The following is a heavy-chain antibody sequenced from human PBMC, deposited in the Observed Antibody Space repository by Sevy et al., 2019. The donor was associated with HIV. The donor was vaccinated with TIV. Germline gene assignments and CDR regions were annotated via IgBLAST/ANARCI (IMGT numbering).Heavy chain of an antibody. V-gene: IGHV3-21*01. CDR1: GFTFSSYS. Sequence: GGSLRLSCAASGFTFSSYSMNWVRQAPGKGLEWVSSISSSSSYIYNATPVKGRFPSSRENAKNSLYLQMNSLRAEDTAVYYCARERYYDFWSGYSYMDYYYYGMDVWGQGTTVTVSS. D-gene: IGHD3-3*01. CDR2: ISSSSSYI. J-gene: IGHJ6*02. CDR3: ARERYYDFWSGYSYMDYYYYGMDV.